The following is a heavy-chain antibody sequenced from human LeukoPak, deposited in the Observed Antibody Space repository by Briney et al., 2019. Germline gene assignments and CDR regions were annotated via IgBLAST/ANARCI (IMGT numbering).Heavy chain of an antibody. CDR3: ARSVRGRGSFFRARDQYAFDI. V-gene: IGHV1-8*01. D-gene: IGHD3-10*01. J-gene: IGHJ3*02. CDR2: MNPNSGNT. Sequence: GASVKVSCKASGYTFTSYDINWVRQATGQGLEWMGWMNPNSGNTGYAQKFQGRVTMTRNTSISTAYMELSSLRSEDTAVYYCARSVRGRGSFFRARDQYAFDIWGQGTMVTVSS. CDR1: GYTFTSYD.